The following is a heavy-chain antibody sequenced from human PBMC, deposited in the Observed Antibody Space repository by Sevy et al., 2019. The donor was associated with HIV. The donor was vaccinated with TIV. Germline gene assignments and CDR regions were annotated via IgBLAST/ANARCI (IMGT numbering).Heavy chain of an antibody. CDR2: ISGSGGST. D-gene: IGHD1-1*01. Sequence: GGSLRLSCAASGFTFSSYAMSWVRQAPGKGLEWVSAISGSGGSTYYENSVEGRFTITSDNSKNTLYLQMNRLRDEDTVVYYCAKARGRASYYHYGMGVWGQGTTVTVSS. J-gene: IGHJ6*02. V-gene: IGHV3-23*01. CDR1: GFTFSSYA. CDR3: AKARGRASYYHYGMGV.